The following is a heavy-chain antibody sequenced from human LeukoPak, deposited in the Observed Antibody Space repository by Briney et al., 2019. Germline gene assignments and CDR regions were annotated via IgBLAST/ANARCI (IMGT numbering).Heavy chain of an antibody. Sequence: SETLSLTCAVYGGSFSGYYWSWIRQPPGKGLEWIGEINHSGSTNYNPSLKSRVTISVDTSKNQFSLKLSSVTAADTAVYYCARDKVEYYGSGRYNWFDPWGQGTLVTVSS. J-gene: IGHJ5*02. CDR1: GGSFSGYY. CDR3: ARDKVEYYGSGRYNWFDP. CDR2: INHSGST. V-gene: IGHV4-34*01. D-gene: IGHD3-10*01.